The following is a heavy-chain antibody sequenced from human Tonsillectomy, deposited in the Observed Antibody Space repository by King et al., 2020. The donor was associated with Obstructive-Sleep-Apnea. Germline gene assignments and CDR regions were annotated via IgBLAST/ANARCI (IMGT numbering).Heavy chain of an antibody. CDR1: GFTFSSYW. Sequence: EVQLVESGGGLVQPGGSVRLSCGASGFTFSSYWMTWVRQAPGKGLEWVANIKQDGSVKNYEDSVKGRFTISRDNAKKSVFLQMNSRTAEDTAVYYCAREYWGPDYWGQGTLVTVSS. D-gene: IGHD3-16*01. CDR3: AREYWGPDY. J-gene: IGHJ4*02. V-gene: IGHV3-7*01. CDR2: IKQDGSVK.